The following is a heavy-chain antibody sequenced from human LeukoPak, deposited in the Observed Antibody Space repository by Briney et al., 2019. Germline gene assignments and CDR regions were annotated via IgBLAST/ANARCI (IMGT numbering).Heavy chain of an antibody. D-gene: IGHD6-19*01. V-gene: IGHV3-7*03. CDR2: INPDGNER. J-gene: IGHJ6*02. CDR1: GFSFSSYY. CDR3: TRDLAAVPGPRMDV. Sequence: GGSLRLSCAASGFSFSSYYMSWVRQAPGKGLEWVALINPDGNERYDVDSLKGRFTISGDNARNSLYLQMDSLRDDDTAMYFCTRDLAAVPGPRMDVWGQGTTVTVSS.